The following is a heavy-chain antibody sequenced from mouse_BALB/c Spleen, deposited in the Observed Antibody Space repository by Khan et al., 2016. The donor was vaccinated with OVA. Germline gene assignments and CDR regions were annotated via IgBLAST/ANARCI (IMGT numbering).Heavy chain of an antibody. CDR2: ISYSGST. J-gene: IGHJ2*01. Sequence: LQQSGPGLVKPSQSLSLTCTVTGYSITSGYGWNWIRQFPGNKLEWMGYISYSGSTNYNPSLKSRISITRDTSKNQFYLQLNSVTTEDTATYYCARTARIKYWGQGTTLTVSS. CDR1: GYSITSGYG. CDR3: ARTARIKY. V-gene: IGHV3-2*02. D-gene: IGHD1-2*01.